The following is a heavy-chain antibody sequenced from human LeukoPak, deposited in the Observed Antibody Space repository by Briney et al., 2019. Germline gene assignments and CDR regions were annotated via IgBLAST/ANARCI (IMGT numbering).Heavy chain of an antibody. CDR3: ARRRSSYAFDI. CDR1: GDTFTGYY. V-gene: IGHV1-2*04. CDR2: INPNSGGT. Sequence: GASVKVSCKASGDTFTGYYMHWVRQAPGQGLEWMGWINPNSGGTNYAQKFQGWVTMTRDTSISTAYMELSRLRSDDTAVYYCARRRSSYAFDIWGQGTMVTVSS. D-gene: IGHD1-26*01. J-gene: IGHJ3*02.